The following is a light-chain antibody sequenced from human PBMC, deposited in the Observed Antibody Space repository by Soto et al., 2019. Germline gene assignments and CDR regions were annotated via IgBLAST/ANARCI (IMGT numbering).Light chain of an antibody. CDR2: SNN. V-gene: IGLV1-44*01. CDR3: AAWDDSLNGYV. Sequence: QSALTQSPSASGTPGQRVTISCSGSSSNIGSNSVNWYQQLPGTAPKLLIYSNNQRPSGVPDRFSGSKSGTSASLAISGLQSVDEADYYCAAWDDSLNGYVFGTGTKLTVL. J-gene: IGLJ1*01. CDR1: SSNIGSNS.